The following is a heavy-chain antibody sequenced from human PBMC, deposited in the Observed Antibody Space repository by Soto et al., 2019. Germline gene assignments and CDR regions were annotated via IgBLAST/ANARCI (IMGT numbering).Heavy chain of an antibody. CDR1: GGSISSYY. V-gene: IGHV4-4*07. J-gene: IGHJ4*02. Sequence: ETLSLTCTVSGGSISSYYWSWIRQPAGKGLEWIGRIYTSGSTNYNPSLKSRVTMSVDTSKNQFSLKLSSVTAADTAVYYCARARWDCSGGSCYYFDYWGQGTLVTVSS. D-gene: IGHD2-15*01. CDR2: IYTSGST. CDR3: ARARWDCSGGSCYYFDY.